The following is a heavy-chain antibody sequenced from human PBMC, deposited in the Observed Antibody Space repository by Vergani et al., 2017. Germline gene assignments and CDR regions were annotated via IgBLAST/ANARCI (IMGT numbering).Heavy chain of an antibody. Sequence: EVQLVESGGGLVQPGGSLKLSCAASGFTFSGSAMHWVRQASGKGLEWVGRIRSKANSYATAYAASVKGRVTISIDDLKNKAYLQMNSLKTEDTAVYYCTTVEMATTADYWGQGTLVTVSS. D-gene: IGHD5-24*01. J-gene: IGHJ4*02. CDR3: TTVEMATTADY. CDR1: GFTFSGSA. CDR2: IRSKANSYAT. V-gene: IGHV3-73*02.